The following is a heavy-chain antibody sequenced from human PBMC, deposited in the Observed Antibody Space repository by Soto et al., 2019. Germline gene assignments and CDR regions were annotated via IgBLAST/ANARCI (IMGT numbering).Heavy chain of an antibody. J-gene: IGHJ4*02. CDR3: ESYLTYYYDTRDVDY. Sequence: PGTLSVTSAVSGGAISSRRYYWGWIRQPPAKGLEWIGSIYYSGSAYYNPTLKSRVTISVETSKKKFYLKLSSVTAADTAVYYGESYLTYYYDTRDVDYWGQGNLVT. CDR1: GGAISSRRYY. CDR2: IYYSGSA. D-gene: IGHD3-22*01. V-gene: IGHV4-39*01.